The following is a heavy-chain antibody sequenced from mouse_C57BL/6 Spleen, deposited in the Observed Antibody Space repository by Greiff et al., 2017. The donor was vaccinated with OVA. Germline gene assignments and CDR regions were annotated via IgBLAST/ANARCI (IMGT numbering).Heavy chain of an antibody. CDR2: ISYDGSN. Sequence: EVQLQQSGPGLVKPSQSLSLTCSVTGYSITSGYYWNWIRQFPGNKLEWMGYISYDGSNNYNPSLKNRISITRDTSKNQFFLKLNSVTTEDTATYYCARDLDYYWYFDVWGTGTTVTVSS. J-gene: IGHJ1*03. D-gene: IGHD2-4*01. CDR1: GYSITSGYY. V-gene: IGHV3-6*01. CDR3: ARDLDYYWYFDV.